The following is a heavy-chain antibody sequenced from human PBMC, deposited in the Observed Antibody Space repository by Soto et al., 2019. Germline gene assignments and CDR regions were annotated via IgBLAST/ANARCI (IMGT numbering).Heavy chain of an antibody. D-gene: IGHD3-9*01. CDR3: ARYPVLRYFDWLAPGGMDV. CDR2: IWYDGSNK. J-gene: IGHJ6*02. CDR1: GFTFSSYG. V-gene: IGHV3-33*01. Sequence: QVQLVESGGGVVQPGRSLRLSCAASGFTFSSYGMHWVRQAPGKGLEWVAVIWYDGSNKYYADSVKGRFTISRDNSKNTLYLQMNSLRAEDTAVYYCARYPVLRYFDWLAPGGMDVWGQGTTVTVSS.